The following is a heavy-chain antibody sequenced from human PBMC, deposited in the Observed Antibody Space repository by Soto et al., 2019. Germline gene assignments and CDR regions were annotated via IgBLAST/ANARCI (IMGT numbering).Heavy chain of an antibody. Sequence: PSETLSLTCTVSGVSISSGDYYWSWIRQTPGKGLEWIGYVYSTGNTNYNPSLKSRVTLSLDTSTNEVSLSLASVTAADAAVYFCARFSPPRKSYDSNPGWFDPWGQGILVTVSS. D-gene: IGHD3-22*01. J-gene: IGHJ5*02. V-gene: IGHV4-61*08. CDR3: ARFSPPRKSYDSNPGWFDP. CDR1: GVSISSGDYY. CDR2: VYSTGNT.